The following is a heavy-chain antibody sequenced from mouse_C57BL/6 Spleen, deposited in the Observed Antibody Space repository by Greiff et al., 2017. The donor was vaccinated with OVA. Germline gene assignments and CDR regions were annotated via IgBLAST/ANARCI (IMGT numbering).Heavy chain of an antibody. D-gene: IGHD1-1*01. J-gene: IGHJ2*01. V-gene: IGHV1-61*01. Sequence: VKLQQPGAELVRPGSSVKLSCKASGYTFTSYWMDWVKQRPGQGLEWIGNIYPSDSETHYNQKFKDKATLTVDKSSSTAYMQLSSLTSEDSAVYYCARNNYYGSSYDYWGQGTTLTVSS. CDR2: IYPSDSET. CDR1: GYTFTSYW. CDR3: ARNNYYGSSYDY.